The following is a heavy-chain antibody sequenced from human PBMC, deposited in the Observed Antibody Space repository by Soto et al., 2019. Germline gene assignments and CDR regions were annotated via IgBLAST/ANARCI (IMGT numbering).Heavy chain of an antibody. Sequence: QEQLVESGGGVVRPGMSLRLACEGSGFSFSTYGMHWVRQSPGKGLQWVAVIWFDGSNTYYADSVKGRFTISRDNCKNTLYLQMNNLRAEDTAVYYCARVEAPLIHSDHYYYGMDVW. J-gene: IGHJ6*01. D-gene: IGHD5-18*01. CDR1: GFSFSTYG. V-gene: IGHV3-33*01. CDR3: ARVEAPLIHSDHYYYGMDV. CDR2: IWFDGSNT.